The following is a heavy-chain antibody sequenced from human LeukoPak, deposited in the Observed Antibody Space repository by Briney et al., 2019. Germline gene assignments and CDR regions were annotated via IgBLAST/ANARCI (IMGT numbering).Heavy chain of an antibody. J-gene: IGHJ4*02. V-gene: IGHV3-23*01. D-gene: IGHD3-22*01. Sequence: GGSLRLSCAAPGFTFSSYAMSWVRQAAGKGLEWVSAISGSGGSTYYADSVKGRFTISRDNSKNTLYLQMNSLRAEDTAVYYCACGYYDSSGYGFWGQGTLVTVSS. CDR1: GFTFSSYA. CDR3: ACGYYDSSGYGF. CDR2: ISGSGGST.